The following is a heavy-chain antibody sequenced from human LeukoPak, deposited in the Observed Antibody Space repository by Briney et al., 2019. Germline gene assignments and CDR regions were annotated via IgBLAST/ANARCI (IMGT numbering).Heavy chain of an antibody. CDR1: GFTFSSYS. D-gene: IGHD6-19*01. Sequence: GGSLRLSCAASGFTFSSYSMNWVRQGPGMGLEWVSSISSSSSYIYYADSVKGRFTISRDNAKNSLYLQMNSLRAEDTAVYYCARDHHSSGWYPFDYWGQGTLVTVSS. CDR3: ARDHHSSGWYPFDY. CDR2: ISSSSSYI. V-gene: IGHV3-21*01. J-gene: IGHJ4*02.